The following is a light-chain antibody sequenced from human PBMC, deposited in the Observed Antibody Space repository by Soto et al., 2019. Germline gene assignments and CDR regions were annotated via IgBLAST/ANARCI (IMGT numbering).Light chain of an antibody. J-gene: IGKJ4*01. V-gene: IGKV3-20*01. CDR1: QSVSNSY. CDR2: GAS. CDR3: QQYNNWPRAT. Sequence: EIVLTQSPVTLSLSPGERATLSCRASQSVSNSYLAWYQQKPGQAPRLLIYGASSRATGIPDRFSGSGSGTEFNLTISSLQSEDFGVYYCQQYNNWPRATFGGGTKVDIK.